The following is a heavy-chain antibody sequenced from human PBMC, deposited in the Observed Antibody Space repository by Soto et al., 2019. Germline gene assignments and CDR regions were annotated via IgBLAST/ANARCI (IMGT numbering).Heavy chain of an antibody. CDR1: GFTLRLHA. Sequence: QVQLLESGGGVIQHGRSLRLSCAASGFTLRLHAMHWVRQAPGKGLEWVAQIWYDGSNKYYTDSVKGRFTVSRDDFKNTVFLQMDSLRAEDTAVYYCARDGQQLTPYALDVWGQGTTVIVSS. D-gene: IGHD6-13*01. CDR3: ARDGQQLTPYALDV. CDR2: IWYDGSNK. J-gene: IGHJ6*02. V-gene: IGHV3-33*01.